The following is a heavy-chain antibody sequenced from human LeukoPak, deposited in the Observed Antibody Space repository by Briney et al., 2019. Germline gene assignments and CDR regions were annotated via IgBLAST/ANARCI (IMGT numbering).Heavy chain of an antibody. CDR3: AKDQGFTGASDAFDT. CDR1: GFTFSSYA. V-gene: IGHV3-23*01. Sequence: GGSLRLSCAASGFTFSSYAMSWVRQAPGKGLEWVSAISGSGGSTYYADSVKGRFTISRDNSKNTLYLQMNSLRAEDTAVYYCAKDQGFTGASDAFDTWGQGTMVTVSS. CDR2: ISGSGGST. J-gene: IGHJ3*02. D-gene: IGHD7-27*01.